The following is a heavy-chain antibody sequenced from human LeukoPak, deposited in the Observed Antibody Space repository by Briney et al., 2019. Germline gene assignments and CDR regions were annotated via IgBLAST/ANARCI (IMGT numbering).Heavy chain of an antibody. CDR1: GFIFSSYW. Sequence: GGSLRLSCAASGFIFSSYWMHWVRQAPGKGLEWVSSISSSSSYIYYGDSVKGRFTISRDNAKNSLYLQMNSLRAEDTAVYYCARGSFVAVAGTRYEPYYFDYWGQGTLVTVSP. V-gene: IGHV3-21*04. D-gene: IGHD6-19*01. CDR3: ARGSFVAVAGTRYEPYYFDY. J-gene: IGHJ4*02. CDR2: ISSSSSYI.